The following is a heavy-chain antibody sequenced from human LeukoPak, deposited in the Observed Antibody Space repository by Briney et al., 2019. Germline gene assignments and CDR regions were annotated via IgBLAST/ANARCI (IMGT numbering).Heavy chain of an antibody. CDR3: AGGRDSGSQPH. CDR1: GFTFRSYA. Sequence: PGRSLRLSCAASGFTFRSYAMRWVRQAPGRGLEWVALIWYDGTMAYYADSVKGRFTISRDNSKNTLFLQMNSLRAEDTALYFCAGGRDSGSQPHWGQGTLVTVSS. CDR2: IWYDGTMA. D-gene: IGHD1-26*01. J-gene: IGHJ4*02. V-gene: IGHV3-33*01.